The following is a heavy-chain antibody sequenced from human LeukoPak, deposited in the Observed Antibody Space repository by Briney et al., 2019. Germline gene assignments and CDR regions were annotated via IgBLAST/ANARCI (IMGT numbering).Heavy chain of an antibody. CDR3: ARGRRYDFWSGYQLHQFDY. J-gene: IGHJ4*02. V-gene: IGHV4-34*01. CDR1: GGSFSGYY. D-gene: IGHD3-3*01. CDR2: INHSGST. Sequence: SETLSLTCAVYGGSFSGYYWSWIRQPPGKGLGWIGEINHSGSTNYNPSLKSRVTISVDTSKNQFSLKLSSVTAADTAVYYCARGRRYDFWSGYQLHQFDYWGQGTLVTVSS.